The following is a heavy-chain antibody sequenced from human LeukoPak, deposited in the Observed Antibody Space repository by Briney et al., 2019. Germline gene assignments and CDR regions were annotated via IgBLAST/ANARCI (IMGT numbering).Heavy chain of an antibody. V-gene: IGHV3-30*02. CDR1: GFTFSSYG. J-gene: IGHJ1*01. D-gene: IGHD2-15*01. CDR3: ARTPRYCSGGSCYSVYFQH. Sequence: GGSLRLSCAASGFTFSSYGMHWVRQAPGKGLEWVAFIRYDGSNKYYADSMKGRFTISRDNAKNSLYMQMNSLRAEDTAVYYCARTPRYCSGGSCYSVYFQHWGQGTLVTVSS. CDR2: IRYDGSNK.